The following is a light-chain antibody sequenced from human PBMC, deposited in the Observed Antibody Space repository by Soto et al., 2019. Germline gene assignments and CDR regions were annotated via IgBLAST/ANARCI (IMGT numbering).Light chain of an antibody. CDR2: DVF. CDR3: QQLETYPLT. J-gene: IGKJ5*01. CDR1: QGISSA. Sequence: AIQVTQSPSSLSASVGDTVTITCRASQGISSAFAWYQQKPGKVPRLLIYDVFNLQSGVPSRFSGSGSGTAFTRTISRRQPEDFATYYLQQLETYPLTFGHGTRLEVK. V-gene: IGKV1-13*02.